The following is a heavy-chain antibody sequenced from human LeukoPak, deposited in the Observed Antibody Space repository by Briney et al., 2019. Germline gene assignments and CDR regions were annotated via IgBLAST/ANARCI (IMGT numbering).Heavy chain of an antibody. V-gene: IGHV3-30*18. D-gene: IGHD5-24*01. CDR2: ISYDGSNK. Sequence: GGSLRLSCAASGFTFSSYGMHWVRQAPGKGLEWVAVISYDGSNKYYADSVKGRFTISRDNSKNTLYLQMNSLRAEDTAVYYCAKDGLRDGYADYWGQGTLVTVSS. CDR1: GFTFSSYG. CDR3: AKDGLRDGYADY. J-gene: IGHJ4*02.